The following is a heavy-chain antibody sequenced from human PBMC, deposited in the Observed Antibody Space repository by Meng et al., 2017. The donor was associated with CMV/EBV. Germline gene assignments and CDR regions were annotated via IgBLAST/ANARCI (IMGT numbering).Heavy chain of an antibody. J-gene: IGHJ4*02. CDR3: ARYEGRRSFDY. Sequence: GGSLRLSCAASGFTFSSYTMNWVRQAPGKGLEWVSYISNSGSAKYYADSLRGRFTISRDNAKNSLYLQMNSLRADDTAVYYCARYEGRRSFDYWGQGTLVTVSS. CDR1: GFTFSSYT. V-gene: IGHV3-48*04. CDR2: ISNSGSAK. D-gene: IGHD2-8*01.